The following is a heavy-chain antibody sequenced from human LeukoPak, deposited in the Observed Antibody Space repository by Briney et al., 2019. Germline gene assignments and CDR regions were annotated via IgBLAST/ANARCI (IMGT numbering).Heavy chain of an antibody. CDR2: INPNSGGT. CDR1: GYTFTGYY. V-gene: IGHV1-2*02. Sequence: ASVKVSCKASGYTFTGYYMHWVRQAPGQGLEWMGWINPNSGGTNYAQVFQGRVTLTRDTSISTVYMEVTRLKFDDTAIYYCARDRSRGSGQFDPWGQGTLVTVSS. J-gene: IGHJ5*02. CDR3: ARDRSRGSGQFDP. D-gene: IGHD3-10*01.